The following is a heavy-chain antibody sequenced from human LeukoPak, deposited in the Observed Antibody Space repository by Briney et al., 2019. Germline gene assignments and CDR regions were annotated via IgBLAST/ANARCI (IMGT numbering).Heavy chain of an antibody. CDR1: GFNFSTYA. D-gene: IGHD4-17*01. CDR3: ARDSDYGDYSLDY. CDR2: VLFDGSDQ. J-gene: IGHJ4*02. V-gene: IGHV3-30*04. Sequence: PGGSLRLSCAASGFNFSTYAMKWVRQAPGKGLEWLAVVLFDGSDQYYADSVKGRFTISRDNSQNTLYLQMDSLRVEDTAVYYCARDSDYGDYSLDYWGQGTLVTVSS.